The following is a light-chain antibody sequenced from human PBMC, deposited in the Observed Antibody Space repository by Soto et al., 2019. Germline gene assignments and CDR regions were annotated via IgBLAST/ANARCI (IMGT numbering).Light chain of an antibody. CDR1: QSITIY. V-gene: IGKV1-39*01. CDR3: QQTYTAPRT. J-gene: IGKJ1*01. Sequence: DIQMTQSPSSLSASVGDRVTITCRASQSITIYFNWYQQQPGKAPRLLIYGASTLQTGVPSRFSGSGSMTDFTLTISDLQPEDFATYYGQQTYTAPRTFGQGTKVDI. CDR2: GAS.